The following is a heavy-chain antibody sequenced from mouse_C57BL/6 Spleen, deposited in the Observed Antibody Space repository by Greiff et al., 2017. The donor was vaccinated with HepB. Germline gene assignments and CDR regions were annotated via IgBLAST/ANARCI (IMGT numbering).Heavy chain of an antibody. CDR2: ISDGGSYT. J-gene: IGHJ2*01. CDR3: ARDRNYGSGLDYFDY. CDR1: GFTFSSYA. D-gene: IGHD1-1*01. Sequence: EVKLMESGGGLVKPGGSLKLSCAASGFTFSSYAMSWVRQTPEKRLEWVATISDGGSYTYYPDNVKGRFTISRDNAKNNLYLQMSHLKSEDTAMYYCARDRNYGSGLDYFDYWGQGTTLTVSS. V-gene: IGHV5-4*01.